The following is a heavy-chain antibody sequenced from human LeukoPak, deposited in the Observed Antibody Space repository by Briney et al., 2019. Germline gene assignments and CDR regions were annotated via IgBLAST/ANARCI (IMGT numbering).Heavy chain of an antibody. Sequence: GASVKVSCKASGYTFTGYYMHWVRQAPGQGLEWMGWINPNSGGTNYAQKFRGWVTMTRDTSISTAYMELSRLRSDDTAVYYCARDGSGSYWYFDYWGQGTLVTVSS. CDR3: ARDGSGSYWYFDY. D-gene: IGHD3-10*01. CDR2: INPNSGGT. J-gene: IGHJ4*02. V-gene: IGHV1-2*04. CDR1: GYTFTGYY.